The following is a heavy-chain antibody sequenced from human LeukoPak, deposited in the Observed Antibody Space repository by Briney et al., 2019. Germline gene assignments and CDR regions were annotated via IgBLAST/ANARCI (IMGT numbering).Heavy chain of an antibody. CDR3: ARAPVRRYDILTGYFRAFDI. D-gene: IGHD3-9*01. Sequence: ASVKVSCKASGYTFTSYYMHWVRQPPGQGLEWMGIINPSGGSTSYAQKFQGRVTMTRDTSTSTVYMELSSLRAEGTAVCYCARAPVRRYDILTGYFRAFDIWGQGTMVTASS. CDR2: INPSGGST. J-gene: IGHJ3*02. CDR1: GYTFTSYY. V-gene: IGHV1-46*03.